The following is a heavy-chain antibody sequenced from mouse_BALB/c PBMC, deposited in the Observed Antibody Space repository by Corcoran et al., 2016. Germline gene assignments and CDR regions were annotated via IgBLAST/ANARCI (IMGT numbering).Heavy chain of an antibody. V-gene: IGHV1S29*02. CDR2: IYPYNGRT. J-gene: IGHJ3*01. Sequence: EVQLQQSGPELVQPGASVKISCKASGYTFTDYNMHWVKQSHGKSIEWIGYIYPYNGRTGYNQKFNSKAPFTVDDSSSTTYMELRSLTSEDSAGYYCASSYAGNLSLVDYWGQGTLVTVSA. CDR1: GYTFTDYN. CDR3: ASSYAGNLSLVDY. D-gene: IGHD2-10*01.